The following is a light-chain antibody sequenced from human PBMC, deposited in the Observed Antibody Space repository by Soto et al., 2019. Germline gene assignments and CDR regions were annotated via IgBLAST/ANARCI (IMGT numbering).Light chain of an antibody. CDR2: DVT. CDR3: CSYAGSFYV. J-gene: IGLJ1*01. CDR1: SSDVGGYNY. V-gene: IGLV2-11*01. Sequence: QSALTQPRSVSGSPGQSVTISCTGTSSDVGGYNYVSWYQQHPDKAPKLMIYDVTKRPSGVPDRFSGSKSGSTASLTISGLQAEDEADYHCCSYAGSFYVFGTGTKLTVL.